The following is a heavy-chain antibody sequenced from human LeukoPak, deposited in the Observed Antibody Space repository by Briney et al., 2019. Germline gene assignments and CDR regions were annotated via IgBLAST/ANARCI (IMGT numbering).Heavy chain of an antibody. CDR1: GFTFSSYW. D-gene: IGHD4-17*01. CDR2: INPDGSYT. V-gene: IGHV3-74*01. CDR3: ARDLYGDRDY. Sequence: GGSLRLSCAASGFTFSSYWVHWVRQPPGQGLVWVSRINPDGSYTSYADSVKGRFTISRDNAENTVYLHMNSLRAEGTAVYYCARDLYGDRDYWGQGTLVTVSS. J-gene: IGHJ4*02.